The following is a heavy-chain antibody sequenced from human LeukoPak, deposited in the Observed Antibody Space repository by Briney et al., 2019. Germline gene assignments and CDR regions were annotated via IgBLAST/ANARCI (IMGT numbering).Heavy chain of an antibody. V-gene: IGHV3-48*02. CDR1: SGFSTYT. J-gene: IGHJ4*02. CDR3: ARDHGYAFDY. CDR2: ITRDSRGI. D-gene: IGHD5-12*01. Sequence: PGGSLRLSCVASSGFSTYTMNWVRQALGKGLECISYITRDSRGIYYADSVKGRFTISRDNAKNSLYLQLNSLRDDDTAVYYCARDHGYAFDYWGQGTLVTVSS.